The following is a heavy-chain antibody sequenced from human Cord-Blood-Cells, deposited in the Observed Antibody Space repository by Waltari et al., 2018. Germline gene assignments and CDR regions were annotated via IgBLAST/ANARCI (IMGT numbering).Heavy chain of an antibody. CDR3: ARVVVTAIPDY. V-gene: IGHV4-34*01. Sequence: QVQLQQWGAGLLKPSETLSLTCAVYGGSFSGYSWSWIRQPPGKGLEWSGEINHSGSTNYNPSLKSRVTISVDTSKNQFSLKLSSVTAADTAVYYCARVVVTAIPDYWGQGTLVTVSS. D-gene: IGHD2-21*02. CDR2: INHSGST. J-gene: IGHJ4*02. CDR1: GGSFSGYS.